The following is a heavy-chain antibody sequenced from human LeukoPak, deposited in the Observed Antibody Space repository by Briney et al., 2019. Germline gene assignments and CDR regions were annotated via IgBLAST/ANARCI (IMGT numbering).Heavy chain of an antibody. CDR1: GFTFSDYY. J-gene: IGHJ3*02. CDR2: ISSSGSTI. V-gene: IGHV3-11*01. Sequence: GGSLRLSCAASGFTFSDYYMSWIRQAPGKGLEWVSYISSSGSTIYYADSVKGRFTISRDNAKNSLYLQMNSLRAEDTAVYYCAADSGLYYYGPYAFDIWGQGTMVTVSS. CDR3: AADSGLYYYGPYAFDI. D-gene: IGHD3-10*01.